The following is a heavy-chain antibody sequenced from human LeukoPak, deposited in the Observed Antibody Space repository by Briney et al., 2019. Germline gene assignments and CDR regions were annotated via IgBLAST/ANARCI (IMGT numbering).Heavy chain of an antibody. CDR3: ARVRTGMVGAAYYFDY. D-gene: IGHD1-26*01. J-gene: IGHJ4*02. CDR2: ISAYNGNT. CDR1: GYTFTSYG. Sequence: ASVKVSCKASGYTFTSYGISWVRQAPGQGLEWMGWISAYNGNTNYAQKLQGRVTMTTDTSTSTAYMELRSLRSDDTAVYYCARVRTGMVGAAYYFDYWGQGTLVTVSS. V-gene: IGHV1-18*01.